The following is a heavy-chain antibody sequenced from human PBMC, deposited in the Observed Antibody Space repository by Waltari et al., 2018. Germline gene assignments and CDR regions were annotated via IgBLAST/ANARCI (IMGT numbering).Heavy chain of an antibody. V-gene: IGHV1-3*02. CDR3: ARGRGRCSGGSCYLDAFDI. J-gene: IGHJ3*02. D-gene: IGHD2-15*01. Sequence: QVQLVPSVAEVQKPGAPVKVFCKAPGYTFPCYAMHLGRQAHGQRLEWMGWSNAGNGNTKYSQEFQGRVTITRDTSASTAYMELSSLRSEDMAVYYCARGRGRCSGGSCYLDAFDIWGQGTMVTVSS. CDR1: GYTFPCYA. CDR2: SNAGNGNT.